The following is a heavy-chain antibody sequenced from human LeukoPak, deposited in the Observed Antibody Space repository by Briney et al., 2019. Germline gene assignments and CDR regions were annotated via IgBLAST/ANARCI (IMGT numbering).Heavy chain of an antibody. V-gene: IGHV1-18*01. CDR2: ISAYNGNT. D-gene: IGHD1-26*01. Sequence: ASVKVSCKASGYTFTTYGITWVRQAPGQGLEWMGWISAYNGNTNYAQNLQGRITMTTDTSTSTAYMELRSLRSDDTAVYYCARDSGSYFHDAFDTWGQGTMVTVSS. CDR3: ARDSGSYFHDAFDT. CDR1: GYTFTTYG. J-gene: IGHJ3*02.